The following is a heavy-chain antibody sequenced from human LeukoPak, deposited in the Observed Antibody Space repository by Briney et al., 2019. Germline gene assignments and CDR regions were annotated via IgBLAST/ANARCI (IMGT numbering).Heavy chain of an antibody. D-gene: IGHD3-3*01. CDR3: ARGQRAHVEWSNYMDV. CDR1: GFTFSSYD. J-gene: IGHJ6*03. CDR2: ISYDGSNK. V-gene: IGHV3-30*01. Sequence: GGSLRLSCAASGFTFSSYDTHWVRQAPGKGLQWVAVISYDGSNKYYADSVKGRFTISRDNSKNTLYLQMNSLRTEDTAVYYCARGQRAHVEWSNYMDVWGKGTTVIVSS.